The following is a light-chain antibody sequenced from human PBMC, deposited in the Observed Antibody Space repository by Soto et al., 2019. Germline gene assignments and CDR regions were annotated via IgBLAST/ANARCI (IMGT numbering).Light chain of an antibody. CDR2: GVT. Sequence: IVLTQSPGTLSLSPGESAILSCRASQSVASNYLAWYQQKPGQAPRLLIAGVTSRATGIPDRFSGSGSGTDFSHTISRLEPEDFAVYYCHQYGSSLPYTFGQGTKLEIK. J-gene: IGKJ2*01. V-gene: IGKV3-20*01. CDR3: HQYGSSLPYT. CDR1: QSVASNY.